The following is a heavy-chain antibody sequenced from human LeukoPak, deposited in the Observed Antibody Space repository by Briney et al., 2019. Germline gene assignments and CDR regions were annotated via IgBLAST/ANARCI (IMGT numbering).Heavy chain of an antibody. Sequence: PSETLSLTCAVYGGSFSGYYWSWIRQPPGKGLEWIGEINHSGGTNYNPSLKSRVTISVDTSKNQFSPKLSSVTAADTAVYYCAREDYRGPHAFDIWGQGTMVTVSS. CDR3: AREDYRGPHAFDI. V-gene: IGHV4-34*01. CDR2: INHSGGT. J-gene: IGHJ3*02. D-gene: IGHD4-11*01. CDR1: GGSFSGYY.